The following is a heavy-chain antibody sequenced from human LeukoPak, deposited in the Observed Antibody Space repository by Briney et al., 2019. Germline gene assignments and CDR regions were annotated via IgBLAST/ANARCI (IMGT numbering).Heavy chain of an antibody. CDR3: ARKDYYDSSGYPLIDY. Sequence: SETLSLTCTVSGGSISSSSYYWGWIRQPPGKGLEWIGSIYYSGSTYYNPSLKSRVTISVDTSKNQFSLKLSSVTAADTAVYYCARKDYYDSSGYPLIDYWGQGTLVTVSS. D-gene: IGHD3-22*01. V-gene: IGHV4-39*07. CDR1: GGSISSSSYY. J-gene: IGHJ4*02. CDR2: IYYSGST.